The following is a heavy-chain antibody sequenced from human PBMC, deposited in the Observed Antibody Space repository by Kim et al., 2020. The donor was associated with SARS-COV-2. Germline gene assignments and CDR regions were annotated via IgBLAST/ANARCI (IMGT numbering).Heavy chain of an antibody. D-gene: IGHD6-25*01. V-gene: IGHV1-18*01. CDR3: ARMRHNSYYYGMDV. Sequence: AQKLQGRVTMTTDTSKSTAYRELRSLRSDDTAVYYCARMRHNSYYYGMDVWGQGTTVTVSS. J-gene: IGHJ6*02.